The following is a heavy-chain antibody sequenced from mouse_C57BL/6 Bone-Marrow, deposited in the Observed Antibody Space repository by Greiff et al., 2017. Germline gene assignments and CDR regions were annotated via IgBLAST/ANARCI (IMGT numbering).Heavy chain of an antibody. D-gene: IGHD1-1*01. Sequence: VQLLESVAELARPGASVKLSCTASGYNFKNSGMSWVKQRTGQGLEWIGEIYPRSGNTYYNEKFKGKATLTADTSSSTAYMELRSLTSGDSADYFGASWNYYVSSYGYWGQGTTLTVSS. J-gene: IGHJ2*01. CDR2: IYPRSGNT. CDR1: GYNFKNSG. V-gene: IGHV1-81*01. CDR3: ASWNYYVSSYGY.